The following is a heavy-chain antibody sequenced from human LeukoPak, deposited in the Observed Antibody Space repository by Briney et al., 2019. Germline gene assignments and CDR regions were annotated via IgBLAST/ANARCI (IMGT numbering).Heavy chain of an antibody. D-gene: IGHD3-22*01. V-gene: IGHV3-21*04. J-gene: IGHJ6*03. CDR2: ISSSSSYI. CDR3: ARDPGGDSSGYPPHYYYMDV. CDR1: GFTFSSYS. Sequence: GGSLRLSCAASGFTFSSYSMNWVRQAPGKGLEWVSSISSSSSYIYYADSVKGRFTISRDNAKNSLYLQMNSLRAEDTAVYYCARDPGGDSSGYPPHYYYMDVWGKGTTVTVSS.